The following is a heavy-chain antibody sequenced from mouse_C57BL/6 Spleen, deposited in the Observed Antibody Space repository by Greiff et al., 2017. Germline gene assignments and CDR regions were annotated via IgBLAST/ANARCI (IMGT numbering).Heavy chain of an antibody. CDR1: GFNIKDDY. J-gene: IGHJ4*01. V-gene: IGHV14-4*01. D-gene: IGHD2-12*01. CDR2: IDPENGDT. CDR3: TTYDAGDYYAMDY. Sequence: EVQLQQSGAELVRPGASVKLSCTASGFNIKDDYMHWVKQRPEQGLEWIGWIDPENGDTEYASKFQGKATITADTSSNTAYLQLSSLTSEDTAVYYCTTYDAGDYYAMDYWGQGTSVTVSS.